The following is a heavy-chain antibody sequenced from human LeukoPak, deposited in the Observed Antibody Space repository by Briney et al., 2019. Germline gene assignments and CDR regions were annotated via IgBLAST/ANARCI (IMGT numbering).Heavy chain of an antibody. CDR3: APTGTTGFGYFDY. V-gene: IGHV3-64*01. D-gene: IGHD1-1*01. Sequence: GGSLRLSCAASGFTFSNYDFHWVRQAPGKGLEYVSAISSNGVSTYYANSVEGRFTISRDNSKNTLYLQMGSLRAEDMAVYYCAPTGTTGFGYFDYWGQGTLVTVSS. CDR1: GFTFSNYD. CDR2: ISSNGVST. J-gene: IGHJ4*02.